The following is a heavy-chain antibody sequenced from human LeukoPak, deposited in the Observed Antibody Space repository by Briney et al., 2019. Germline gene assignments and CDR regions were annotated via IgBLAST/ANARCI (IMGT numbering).Heavy chain of an antibody. J-gene: IGHJ3*02. V-gene: IGHV1-8*03. D-gene: IGHD3-3*01. Sequence: GASVKVSCKASGYTFTSYDINWVRQATGQGLEWMGWMNPNSGNTGYAQKFQGRVTITRNTSISTAYMELSSLRSEDTAVYYCARGDFWSGYNDAFDIWGQGTMVTASS. CDR2: MNPNSGNT. CDR1: GYTFTSYD. CDR3: ARGDFWSGYNDAFDI.